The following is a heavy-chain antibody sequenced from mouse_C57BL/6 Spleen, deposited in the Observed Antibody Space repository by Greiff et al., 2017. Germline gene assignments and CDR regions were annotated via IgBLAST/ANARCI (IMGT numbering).Heavy chain of an antibody. CDR1: GFTFTDYY. Sequence: EVLLVESGGGLVQPGGSLSLSCAASGFTFTDYYLSWVRQPPGKALEWLGFIRNKANGYTTEYSASVKCRFTISRDNYQSILYRQMNALRAEDNATYYCASPNDDDYYAMDYWGQGTSVTVSS. CDR2: IRNKANGYTT. J-gene: IGHJ4*01. V-gene: IGHV7-3*01. CDR3: ASPNDDDYYAMDY. D-gene: IGHD2-4*01.